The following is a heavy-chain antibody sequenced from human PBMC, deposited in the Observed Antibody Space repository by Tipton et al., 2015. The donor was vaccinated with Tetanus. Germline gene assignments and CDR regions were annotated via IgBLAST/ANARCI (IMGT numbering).Heavy chain of an antibody. J-gene: IGHJ4*02. V-gene: IGHV3-49*03. CDR1: GFVFTTYS. Sequence: SLRLSCEASGFVFTTYSMNWFRRAPGKGLEWVGYIKRKAHGGTTQYAASVKGRFAISRDDSESIAYLQMNSLKTEDTAVYYCSRGILGPGYSYEIPRNFDCWGQGTLVTVSS. CDR3: SRGILGPGYSYEIPRNFDC. D-gene: IGHD5-18*01. CDR2: IKRKAHGGTT.